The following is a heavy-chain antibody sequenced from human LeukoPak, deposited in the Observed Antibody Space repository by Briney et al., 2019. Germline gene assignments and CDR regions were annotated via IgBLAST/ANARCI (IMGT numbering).Heavy chain of an antibody. Sequence: ASVKVSCKASGYTFTIYYMHWVRQAPGQGLEWMGVINASGGSTSYAQKFQVRVTMTRDTSTSTVYMELSSLRSEDPDVYYCARVRYSSRPPPFAYRRQRTLLTVSS. CDR1: GYTFTIYY. V-gene: IGHV1-46*01. J-gene: IGHJ4*02. D-gene: IGHD5-18*01. CDR3: ARVRYSSRPPPFAY. CDR2: INASGGST.